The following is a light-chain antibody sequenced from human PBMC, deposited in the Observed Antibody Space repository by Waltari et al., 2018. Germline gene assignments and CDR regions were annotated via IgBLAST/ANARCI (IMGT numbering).Light chain of an antibody. J-gene: IGKJ1*01. Sequence: AIRVTQSPSSLSASTGDSVTITCRAIQDIRTYLGWYQQKPGKAPKLLLYAVSTLQSGVPSRFSGSGAGTDFALHIQNLQSEDFATYFCQQYYAFPRTFGQGTRVEV. V-gene: IGKV1-8*01. CDR2: AVS. CDR3: QQYYAFPRT. CDR1: QDIRTY.